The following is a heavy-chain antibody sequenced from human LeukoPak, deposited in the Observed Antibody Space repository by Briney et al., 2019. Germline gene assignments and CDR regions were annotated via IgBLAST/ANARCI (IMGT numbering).Heavy chain of an antibody. J-gene: IGHJ4*02. CDR3: ARGRGSSWPGNY. CDR2: MNPNSGNT. CDR1: GYTFTSYD. Sequence: ASVKVSCKASGYTFTSYDINWVRQATGQGLEWMGWMNPNSGNTGYAQKFQGRVTITRNTSISTAYMELSSLRSEDMAVYYCARGRGSSWPGNYWGQGTLVTVSS. D-gene: IGHD6-13*01. V-gene: IGHV1-8*03.